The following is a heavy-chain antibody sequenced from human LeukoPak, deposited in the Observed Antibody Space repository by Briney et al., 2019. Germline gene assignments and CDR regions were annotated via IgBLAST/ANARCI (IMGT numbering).Heavy chain of an antibody. J-gene: IGHJ4*02. CDR2: IYYSGST. V-gene: IGHV4-59*01. CDR1: GGSISSYY. D-gene: IGHD2-15*01. CDR3: VCRGRGVDY. Sequence: SETLSLTCTVSGGSISSYYWSWIRQPPGKGLEWIGYIYYSGSTSYNPPLKSRVTISVDTSKNQFSLKLTSVTAADTAVYYCVCRGRGVDYWGQGTLVTVSS.